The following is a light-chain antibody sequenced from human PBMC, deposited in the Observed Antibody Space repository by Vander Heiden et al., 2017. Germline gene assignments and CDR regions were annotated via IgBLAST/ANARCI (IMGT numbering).Light chain of an antibody. CDR1: DTIFNY. CDR2: ATS. J-gene: IGKJ1*01. Sequence: DLHMTLSPSSLSAAFGDRINITRRSRDTIFNYIDWYQQKPGRAPKLLIYATSNLQSGVPSRFSGSGSGTDFTLTIGSLQREDFATYFCQQNYSPPRTFGQGTKVEIK. V-gene: IGKV1-39*01. CDR3: QQNYSPPRT.